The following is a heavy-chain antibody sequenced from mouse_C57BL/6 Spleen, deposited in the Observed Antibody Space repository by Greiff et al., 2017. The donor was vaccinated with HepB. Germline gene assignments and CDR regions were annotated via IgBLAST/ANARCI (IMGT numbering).Heavy chain of an antibody. D-gene: IGHD1-1*01. V-gene: IGHV1-5*01. Sequence: VQLQQSGTVLARPGASVKMSCKTSGYTFTSYWMHWVKQRPGQGLEWIGAIYPGNSDTSYNQKFKGKAKLTAVTSASTAYMELSSLTKEDSAVYYCTNYYGSSYRYFDVWGTGTTVTVSS. CDR1: GYTFTSYW. J-gene: IGHJ1*03. CDR3: TNYYGSSYRYFDV. CDR2: IYPGNSDT.